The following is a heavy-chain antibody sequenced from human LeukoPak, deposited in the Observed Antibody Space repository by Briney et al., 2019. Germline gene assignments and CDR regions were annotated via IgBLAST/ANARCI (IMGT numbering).Heavy chain of an antibody. CDR1: GGSISSYY. Sequence: SETLSLTCTVSGGSISSYYWSWIRQPPGKGLEWIGYIYYSGSTNYNPSLKSRITISVDTSKNQFSLKLSPVTAADTAVYYCARAVEMATITDWGQGTLVTVSS. V-gene: IGHV4-59*01. CDR3: ARAVEMATITD. D-gene: IGHD5-24*01. J-gene: IGHJ4*02. CDR2: IYYSGST.